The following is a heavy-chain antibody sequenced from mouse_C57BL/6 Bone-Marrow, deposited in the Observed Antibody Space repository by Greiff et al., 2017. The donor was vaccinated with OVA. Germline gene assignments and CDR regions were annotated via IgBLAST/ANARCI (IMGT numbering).Heavy chain of an antibody. J-gene: IGHJ1*03. Sequence: EVKLQESGGGLVQPGGSMKLSCAASGFTFSDAWMDWVRQSPEKGLEWVAEIRNKANNHATYYAESVKGRFTISRADSKSSVYLQMNSLRAEDTGIYYCTSPYDYGSSYVWYFDVWGTGTTVTVSS. CDR3: TSPYDYGSSYVWYFDV. CDR1: GFTFSDAW. D-gene: IGHD1-1*01. V-gene: IGHV6-6*01. CDR2: IRNKANNHAT.